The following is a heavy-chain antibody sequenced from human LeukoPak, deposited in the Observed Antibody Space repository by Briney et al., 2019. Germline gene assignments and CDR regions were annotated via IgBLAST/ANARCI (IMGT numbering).Heavy chain of an antibody. CDR3: ASSPSGYWWNFDC. D-gene: IGHD3-22*01. J-gene: IGHJ4*02. CDR2: IFHSGST. V-gene: IGHV4-4*02. Sequence: SETLSLTCAVSGGSISSGTWRTWVRQPPGKGLEWIGEIFHSGSTNSNPSLKSRVTISVDTTKNQFSLKLTSVTAADTAVYYCASSPSGYWWNFDCWGQGTLVTVSS. CDR1: GGSISSGTW.